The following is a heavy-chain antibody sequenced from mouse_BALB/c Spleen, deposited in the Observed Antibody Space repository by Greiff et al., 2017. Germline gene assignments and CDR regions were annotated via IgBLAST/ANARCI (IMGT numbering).Heavy chain of an antibody. Sequence: EVQLVESGGDLVKPGGSLKLSCAASGFTFSSYGMSWVRQTPDKRLEWVATISSGGSYTYYPDSVKGRFTISRDNAKNTLYLQMSSLKSEDTAMYYCARNWDVGYYFDYWGQGTTLTVSS. J-gene: IGHJ2*01. D-gene: IGHD4-1*01. V-gene: IGHV5-6*01. CDR1: GFTFSSYG. CDR2: ISSGGSYT. CDR3: ARNWDVGYYFDY.